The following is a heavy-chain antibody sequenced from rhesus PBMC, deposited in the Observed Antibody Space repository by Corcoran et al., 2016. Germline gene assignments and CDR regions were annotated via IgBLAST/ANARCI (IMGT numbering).Heavy chain of an antibody. J-gene: IGHJ4*01. CDR2: IYGSGGST. V-gene: IGHV4-93*02. D-gene: IGHD5-42*01. Sequence: QVQLQESGPAVVKPSETLSLTCAVSGDSISSSNWWSWIRQSPGKGLEWIGGIYGSGGSTEYNPPLKSRVTISIDTSKNQFSLKLSSVTAADTAVYYCARHRMGIQRVQLYYFDYWGQGVLVTVSS. CDR3: ARHRMGIQRVQLYYFDY. CDR1: GDSISSSNW.